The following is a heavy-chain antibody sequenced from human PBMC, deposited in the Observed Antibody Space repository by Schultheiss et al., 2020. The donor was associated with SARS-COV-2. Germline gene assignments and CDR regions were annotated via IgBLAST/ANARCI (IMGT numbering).Heavy chain of an antibody. Sequence: SETLSLTCAVSGGSISSGGYSWSWIRQPPGKGLEWIGYIYHSGSTYYNPSLKSRVTMSVDTSKNQFSLKLSSVTAADTAVYYCARVPGYSGYDYPHDLRDYWGQGTLVTVSS. CDR1: GGSISSGGYS. V-gene: IGHV4-30-2*01. D-gene: IGHD5-12*01. J-gene: IGHJ4*02. CDR3: ARVPGYSGYDYPHDLRDY. CDR2: IYHSGST.